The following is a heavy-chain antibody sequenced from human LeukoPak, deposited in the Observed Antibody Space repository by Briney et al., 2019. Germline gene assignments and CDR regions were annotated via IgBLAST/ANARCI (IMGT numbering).Heavy chain of an antibody. J-gene: IGHJ4*02. CDR2: IDHSGNT. V-gene: IGHV4-34*01. CDR1: GFTFSSYS. CDR3: ARSYYYVDF. D-gene: IGHD3-10*01. Sequence: GSLRLSCAASGFTFSSYSMNWIRQPPGQGLEWIGEIDHSGNTNYDPSLKSRVTMSIDTSKSQFSLKLTSVTAADTAVYYCARSYYYVDFWAQGARVTVSS.